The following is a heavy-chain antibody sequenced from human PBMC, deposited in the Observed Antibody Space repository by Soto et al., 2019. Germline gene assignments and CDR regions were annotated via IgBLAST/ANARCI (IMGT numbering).Heavy chain of an antibody. CDR2: ISRGSDDI. Sequence: EVQLLESGGGLVQPGGSLRLSCAASGFTFHIYPMTWVRQTPGKGLEWVSTISRGSDDIQYADSVKGRFTLTRDDSKKTLYLQMNGLRAEDSVVYYCARRGERWLPEEYWGQGTLVTVSS. D-gene: IGHD6-19*01. CDR1: GFTFHIYP. V-gene: IGHV3-23*01. CDR3: ARRGERWLPEEY. J-gene: IGHJ4*02.